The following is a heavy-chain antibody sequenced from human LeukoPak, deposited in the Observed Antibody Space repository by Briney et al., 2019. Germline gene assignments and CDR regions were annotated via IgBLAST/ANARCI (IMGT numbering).Heavy chain of an antibody. J-gene: IGHJ4*02. CDR1: GFTFSSYW. CDR2: IKQDGSEK. Sequence: GGSLRLSCAASGFTFSSYWMSWVRQAPGKGLEWVANIKQDGSEKYYSDSVKGRFTISRDNAKNSLYLQMNSLRAEDTAVYYCARVDLLGYDFWSGYSYYFDYWGQGTLVTVSS. CDR3: ARVDLLGYDFWSGYSYYFDY. D-gene: IGHD3-3*01. V-gene: IGHV3-7*01.